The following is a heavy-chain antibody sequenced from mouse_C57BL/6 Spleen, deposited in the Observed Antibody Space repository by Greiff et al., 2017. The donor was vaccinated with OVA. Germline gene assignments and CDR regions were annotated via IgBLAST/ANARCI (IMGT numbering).Heavy chain of an antibody. CDR2: ISSGSSTI. J-gene: IGHJ4*01. CDR3: ARISGSSSRAMDY. Sequence: EVQLVESGGGLVKPGGSLKLSCAASGFTFSDYGMHWVRQAPEKGLEWVAYISSGSSTIYYADTVKGRFTISRDNAKNTLFLQMTSLRSEDTAMYYCARISGSSSRAMDYWGQGTSVTVSS. D-gene: IGHD1-1*01. V-gene: IGHV5-17*01. CDR1: GFTFSDYG.